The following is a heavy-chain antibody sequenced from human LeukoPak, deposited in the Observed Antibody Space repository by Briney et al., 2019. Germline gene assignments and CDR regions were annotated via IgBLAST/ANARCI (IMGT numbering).Heavy chain of an antibody. J-gene: IGHJ4*02. V-gene: IGHV1-58*02. CDR2: IVVGSGNT. Sequence: GASVKASCKASGFTFTSSAMQWVRQARGQRLEWIGWIVVGSGNTNYAQKFQEGVTITRDMSTSTAYMELSSLRSEDTAVYYCAALGQTGGFDYWGQGTLVTVSS. CDR1: GFTFTSSA. D-gene: IGHD1-1*01. CDR3: AALGQTGGFDY.